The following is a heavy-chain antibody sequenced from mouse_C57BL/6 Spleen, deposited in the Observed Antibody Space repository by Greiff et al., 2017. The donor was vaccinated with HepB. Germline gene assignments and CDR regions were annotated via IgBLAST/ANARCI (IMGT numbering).Heavy chain of an antibody. CDR2: INYDGSST. Sequence: DVHLVESEGGLVQPGSSMKLSCTASGFTFSDYYMAWVRQVPEKGLEWVANINYDGSSTYYLDSLKSRFIISRDNAKNILYLQMSSLKSEDTATYYCARVADYYGSSYRYFDVWGTGTTVTVSS. V-gene: IGHV5-16*01. J-gene: IGHJ1*03. D-gene: IGHD1-1*01. CDR3: ARVADYYGSSYRYFDV. CDR1: GFTFSDYY.